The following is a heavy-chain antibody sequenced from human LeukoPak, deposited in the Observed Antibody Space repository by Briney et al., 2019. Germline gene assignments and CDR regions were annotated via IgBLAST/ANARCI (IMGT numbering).Heavy chain of an antibody. Sequence: ASVKVSCKASGYTFTSYGISWVRQAPGQGLEWMGCIRAYNDYTSYAQNFQGRVTMTTDTSTSTAYMELRSLRSDDTAVYYCARVRGHGDMIDYWGQGTLVTVSS. CDR2: IRAYNDYT. J-gene: IGHJ4*01. D-gene: IGHD3-10*01. CDR3: ARVRGHGDMIDY. V-gene: IGHV1-18*01. CDR1: GYTFTSYG.